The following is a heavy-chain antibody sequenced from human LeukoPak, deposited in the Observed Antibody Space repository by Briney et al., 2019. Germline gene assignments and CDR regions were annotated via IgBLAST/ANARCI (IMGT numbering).Heavy chain of an antibody. CDR3: RGPTQQWLYSGTDV. CDR1: GFTFGDHA. V-gene: IGHV3-49*04. J-gene: IGHJ6*02. CDR2: IRSKAYGWTT. D-gene: IGHD5-18*01. Sequence: PGRSLRLSCTASGFTFGDHAMSWVRQAPGKGLEWLGFIRSKAYGWTTEYAASAKGRFTISRDDSKSIAYLQMNSLTTEDTAVYCSRGPTQQWLYSGTDVWGQGTTVIVSS.